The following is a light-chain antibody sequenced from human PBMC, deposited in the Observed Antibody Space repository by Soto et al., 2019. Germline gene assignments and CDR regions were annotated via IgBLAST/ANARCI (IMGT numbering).Light chain of an antibody. CDR2: LEGSGSY. CDR1: SGHSSYI. Sequence: QLVLTQSSSASASLGSSVKLTCTLSSGHSSYIIAWHQQQPGKAPRYLMKLEGSGSYNKGSGVPDRFSGSSSGADRYLTISNLQSEDEADYYCELWDSNPHVVFGGGTEVTVL. CDR3: ELWDSNPHVV. J-gene: IGLJ2*01. V-gene: IGLV4-60*03.